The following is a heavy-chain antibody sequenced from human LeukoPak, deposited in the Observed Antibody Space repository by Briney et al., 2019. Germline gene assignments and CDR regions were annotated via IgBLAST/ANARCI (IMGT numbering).Heavy chain of an antibody. CDR3: ARDVEWELPYYYYGMDV. V-gene: IGHV1-18*01. CDR1: GYTFTSYG. J-gene: IGHJ6*02. Sequence: SVKVSCKASGYTFTSYGISWVRQAPGQGLEWMGWLSAYNGNTNYAQKLQGRVTMTTDTSTSTAYMELRSLRSDDTAVYYCARDVEWELPYYYYGMDVWGQGTTVTVSS. CDR2: LSAYNGNT. D-gene: IGHD1-26*01.